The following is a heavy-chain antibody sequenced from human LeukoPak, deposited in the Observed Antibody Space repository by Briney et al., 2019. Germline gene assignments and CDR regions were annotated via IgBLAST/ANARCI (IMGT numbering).Heavy chain of an antibody. Sequence: GSLRLSCAASEFTFSSYWMSWVRQAPGKGLEWVATIKQDGSEKYYGDSVKGRFTISRDNAKNSLYLQMNSLRAEDTAVYYCARVEWDYYDSSGYNDYWGQGTLVTVSS. J-gene: IGHJ4*02. D-gene: IGHD3-22*01. V-gene: IGHV3-7*01. CDR2: IKQDGSEK. CDR3: ARVEWDYYDSSGYNDY. CDR1: EFTFSSYW.